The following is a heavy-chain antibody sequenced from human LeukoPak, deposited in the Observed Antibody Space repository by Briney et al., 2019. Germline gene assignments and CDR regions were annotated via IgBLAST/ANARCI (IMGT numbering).Heavy chain of an antibody. V-gene: IGHV4-59*01. D-gene: IGHD2-2*01. CDR3: ARVPIVVVPSATWFDP. Sequence: SSTLSLTCTVSGGSISSYYWSWIRQPPGKGLEWIGYIYYNGNTNYNPSLKSRATISVDTSKNQISLKLSSVTAADTAVYYCARVPIVVVPSATWFDPWGQGTLVTVPT. CDR2: IYYNGNT. CDR1: GGSISSYY. J-gene: IGHJ5*02.